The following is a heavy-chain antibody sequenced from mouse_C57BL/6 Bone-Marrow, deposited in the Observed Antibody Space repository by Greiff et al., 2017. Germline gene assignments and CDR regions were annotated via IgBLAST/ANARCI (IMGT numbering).Heavy chain of an antibody. V-gene: IGHV14-4*01. CDR2: IDPENGDT. CDR3: TTHYGSSYYCDY. J-gene: IGHJ2*01. CDR1: GFNIKDDY. D-gene: IGHD1-1*01. Sequence: VQLQQSGAELVRPGASVKLSCTASGFNIKDDYMHWVKQRPEQGLEWIGWIDPENGDTEYASKFQGKATITADTSSNTAYLQLSSLTSEDTAVYYCTTHYGSSYYCDYGGQGTTLTVSA.